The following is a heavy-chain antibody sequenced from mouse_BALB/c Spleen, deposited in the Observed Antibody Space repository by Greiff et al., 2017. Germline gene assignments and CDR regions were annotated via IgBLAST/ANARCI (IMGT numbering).Heavy chain of an antibody. V-gene: IGHV14-3*02. J-gene: IGHJ2*01. CDR1: GFNIKDTY. D-gene: IGHD2-2*01. CDR2: IDPANGNT. Sequence: EVKLQESGAELVKPGASVKLSCTASGFNIKDTYMHWVKQRPEQGLEWIGRIDPANGNTKYDPKFQGKATITADTSSNTAYLQLSSLTSEDTAVYYCARDYGYGYYFDYWGQGTTLTVSS. CDR3: ARDYGYGYYFDY.